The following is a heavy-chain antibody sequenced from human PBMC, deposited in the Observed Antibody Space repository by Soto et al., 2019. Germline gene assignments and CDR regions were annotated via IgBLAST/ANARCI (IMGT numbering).Heavy chain of an antibody. J-gene: IGHJ6*02. D-gene: IGHD4-17*01. CDR3: AKGPTVTTLRSRNYYGMDV. CDR2: ISGSGGST. Sequence: EVQLLESGGGLVQPGGSLRLSCAASGFTFSSYAMSWVRQAPGKGLEWVSAISGSGGSTYYADSVKGRFTISRDNSKNTLYLQMNSLRAEDTAVYYCAKGPTVTTLRSRNYYGMDVWGQGTTVTVSS. CDR1: GFTFSSYA. V-gene: IGHV3-23*01.